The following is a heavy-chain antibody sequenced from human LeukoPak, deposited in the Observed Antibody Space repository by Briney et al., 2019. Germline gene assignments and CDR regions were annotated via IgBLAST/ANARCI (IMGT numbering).Heavy chain of an antibody. CDR2: IYYSGST. D-gene: IGHD3-16*01. CDR1: GGSISSSSYY. CDR3: ARLIRSDFDY. V-gene: IGHV4-39*01. J-gene: IGHJ4*02. Sequence: SETLTLTCTVFGGSISSSSYYWGWIRQPPGKGLEWIGIIYYSGSTYYNPSLKSRVTISINTSKNQFSLKLSSVTAADTAVYYSARLIRSDFDYWGQGTLVTVSS.